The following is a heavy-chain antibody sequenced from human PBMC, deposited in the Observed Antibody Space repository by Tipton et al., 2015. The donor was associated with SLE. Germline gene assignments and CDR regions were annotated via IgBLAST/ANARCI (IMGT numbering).Heavy chain of an antibody. CDR3: ARGLNYYDTSGYYPFYYMDV. J-gene: IGHJ6*03. D-gene: IGHD3-22*01. Sequence: GLVKPSETLSLTCTVSGGSVSSGSYYWAWIRQPPGKGPEWIGTIYYSGSTYYYPSLKSRITISVDTSKNQFSLKLSSVTAADTAVYYCARGLNYYDTSGYYPFYYMDVWGKGTTVTVSS. CDR2: IYYSGST. V-gene: IGHV4-39*07. CDR1: GGSVSSGSYY.